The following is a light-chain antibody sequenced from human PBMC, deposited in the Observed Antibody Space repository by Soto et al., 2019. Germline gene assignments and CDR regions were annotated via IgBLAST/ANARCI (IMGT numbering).Light chain of an antibody. CDR2: KAS. V-gene: IGKV1-5*03. CDR3: QQYNTYPLT. J-gene: IGKJ4*01. Sequence: DIQMTQSPSTLSASVGERVTITCRASQSITTWLAWYQQKPGKAPKLLIYKASSLEAGVPSRFSGSGSGTEFNITISRLQPDDFATYYCQQYNTYPLTFGGGTTVEIK. CDR1: QSITTW.